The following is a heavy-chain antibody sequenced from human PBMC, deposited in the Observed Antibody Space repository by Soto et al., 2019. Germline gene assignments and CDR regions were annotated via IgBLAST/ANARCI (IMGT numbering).Heavy chain of an antibody. Sequence: PSETLSLTCTVSGGSISSYYLSWIRQPPGRGLEWIGYIYYSGSTNYNPSLKSRVTISVDTSKNQFSLKLSSVTAADTAVYYCARDRCSGDSCYSDYWGQGTLVTVSS. CDR1: GGSISSYY. CDR2: IYYSGST. J-gene: IGHJ4*02. CDR3: ARDRCSGDSCYSDY. D-gene: IGHD2-15*01. V-gene: IGHV4-59*01.